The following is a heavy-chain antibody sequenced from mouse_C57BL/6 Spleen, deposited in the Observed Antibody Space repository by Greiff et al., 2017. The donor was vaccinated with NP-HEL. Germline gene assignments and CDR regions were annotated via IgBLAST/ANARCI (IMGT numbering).Heavy chain of an antibody. Sequence: EVQLQQSGPELVKPGASVKISCKASGYTFTDYYMNWVKQSHGQSLEWIGDINPNTGGTSYNQKFKGKATLTVDKSSSTAYMELRSLTYEDSAVYYCARSPYYGSSYDCDYWGQGTTLTVSS. J-gene: IGHJ2*01. D-gene: IGHD1-1*01. CDR1: GYTFTDYY. CDR3: ARSPYYGSSYDCDY. V-gene: IGHV1-26*01. CDR2: INPNTGGT.